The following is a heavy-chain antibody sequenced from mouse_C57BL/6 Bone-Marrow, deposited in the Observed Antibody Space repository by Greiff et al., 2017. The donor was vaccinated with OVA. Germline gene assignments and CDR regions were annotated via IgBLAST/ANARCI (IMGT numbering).Heavy chain of an antibody. CDR2: INPYNGGT. D-gene: IGHD2-4*01. V-gene: IGHV1-19*01. J-gene: IGHJ2*01. Sequence: EVKLMESGPVLVKPGASVKMSCKASGYTFTDYYMNWVQQSHGKSLEWIGVINPYNGGTSYNQKFKGKATLTVDKSSSTDYMELNSLTSEDSSVYCCARGDYHYFDYWGQGTTLTVSS. CDR1: GYTFTDYY. CDR3: ARGDYHYFDY.